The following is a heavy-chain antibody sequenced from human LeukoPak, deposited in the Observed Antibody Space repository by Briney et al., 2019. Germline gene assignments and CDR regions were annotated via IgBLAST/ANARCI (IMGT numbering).Heavy chain of an antibody. CDR3: ARHGGWGSTFDY. J-gene: IGHJ4*02. D-gene: IGHD2-15*01. Sequence: SETLSLTCIVSGGSISSYHWSWIRQPPGKGLEWIGYISYSGSTNYNPSLKSRVTISVDTSKNQFSLKLSSVTAADTAVYFCARHGGWGSTFDYWGQGTLVTVSS. V-gene: IGHV4-59*08. CDR1: GGSISSYH. CDR2: ISYSGST.